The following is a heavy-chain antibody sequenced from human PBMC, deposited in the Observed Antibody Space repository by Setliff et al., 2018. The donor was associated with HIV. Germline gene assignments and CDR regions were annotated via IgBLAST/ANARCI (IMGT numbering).Heavy chain of an antibody. Sequence: GESLKISCETSGYIFTHYWIGWVRQMPGKGLECMGIIYPNDFDTKYSPSFQGQVTISADRSTNTAYLEWSSLKASDTAMYYCAKAGRGIYSTGGYYYDGFDVWGQGTMVTVSS. CDR1: GYIFTHYW. J-gene: IGHJ3*01. CDR2: IYPNDFDT. CDR3: AKAGRGIYSTGGYYYDGFDV. V-gene: IGHV5-51*01. D-gene: IGHD3-22*01.